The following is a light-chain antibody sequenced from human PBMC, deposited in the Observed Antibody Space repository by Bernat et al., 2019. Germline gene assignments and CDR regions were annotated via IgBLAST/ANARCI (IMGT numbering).Light chain of an antibody. CDR3: MQTLQTPLT. CDR1: QSLLHSNGYIY. Sequence: DIVMTQSPLSLPVTPGEPASISCRSSQSLLHSNGYIYLDWYLQKPGQSPQLLIYLGSNRASGVPDRFSGSGSGTEFTLKINRVEAEDVGVYYCMQTLQTPLTFGGGTKVEIK. J-gene: IGKJ4*01. V-gene: IGKV2-28*01. CDR2: LGS.